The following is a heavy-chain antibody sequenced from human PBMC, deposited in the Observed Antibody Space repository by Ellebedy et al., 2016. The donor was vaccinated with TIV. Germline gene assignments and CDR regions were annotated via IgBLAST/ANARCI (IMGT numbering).Heavy chain of an antibody. V-gene: IGHV1-46*01. J-gene: IGHJ6*02. CDR3: ARDAPYTSMATGYTIDV. Sequence: AASVKVSCKASGYTFTSYYLHWVRQAPGQGLEWMGMINLFTGTASHPQKFQGRVTMTRDSSTSTVYMDVSSLKSEDTAVFYCARDAPYTSMATGYTIDVWGQGTTVTVSS. CDR2: INLFTGTA. CDR1: GYTFTSYY. D-gene: IGHD5-18*01.